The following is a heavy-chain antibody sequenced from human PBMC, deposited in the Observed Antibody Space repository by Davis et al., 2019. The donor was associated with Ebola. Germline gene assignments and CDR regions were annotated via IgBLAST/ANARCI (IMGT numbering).Heavy chain of an antibody. CDR1: GYSFTSYW. J-gene: IGHJ4*02. CDR3: ATTQDYDFWSGYYGPFDY. V-gene: IGHV5-51*01. Sequence: GESLKISCKGSGYSFTSYWIGWVRQMPGKGLEWMGIIYPGDSDTRYSPSFQGQVTISADKSISTAYLQWSSLKASDTAMYYCATTQDYDFWSGYYGPFDYWGQGTLVTVSS. CDR2: IYPGDSDT. D-gene: IGHD3-3*01.